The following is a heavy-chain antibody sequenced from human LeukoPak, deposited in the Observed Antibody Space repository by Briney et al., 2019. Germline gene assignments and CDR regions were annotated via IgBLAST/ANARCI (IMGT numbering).Heavy chain of an antibody. CDR2: IIDITGYT. Sequence: GGSLRHSSVASGFTFCRYGMNCVPQAPGKGLEWVSSIIDITGYTYYTDSVKGTFTITRDNAKNLLYMQMNSLRAEDTAVYYYARDQPWSWAYDQWGQGTMVTVSS. CDR1: GFTFCRYG. J-gene: IGHJ4*02. V-gene: IGHV3-21*01. CDR3: ARDQPWSWAYDQ. D-gene: IGHD3-16*01.